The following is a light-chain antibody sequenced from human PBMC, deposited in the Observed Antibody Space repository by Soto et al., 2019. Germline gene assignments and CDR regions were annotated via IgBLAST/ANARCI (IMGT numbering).Light chain of an antibody. CDR3: AAWDDGLNVLDG. V-gene: IGLV1-44*01. J-gene: IGLJ1*01. CDR1: SSNIGSNT. Sequence: QSVMTQPPSASVTPGQRVTISCSGSSSNIGSNTVNWYQQLPGTAPKPLIYSNNQRPSGVPDRFSGSKSATSASLAISGLQSENAADYYCAAWDDGLNVLDGFGTGTKVTVL. CDR2: SNN.